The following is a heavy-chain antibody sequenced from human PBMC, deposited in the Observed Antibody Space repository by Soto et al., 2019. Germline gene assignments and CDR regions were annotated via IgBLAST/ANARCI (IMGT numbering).Heavy chain of an antibody. CDR3: ARDMGCSSNSWGAFDM. Sequence: EVQLVESGGGLVQPGGSLRLSCAASGFTFSSTSWLTWVRQAPGKGLELGANIREDGSDKHYADSVKGRFTISRDNAKNSLYLQMNSLTVEDTAIYFCARDMGCSSNSWGAFDMWGQGTMFTVSS. CDR2: IREDGSDK. V-gene: IGHV3-7*01. J-gene: IGHJ3*02. D-gene: IGHD6-13*01. CDR1: GFTFSSTSW.